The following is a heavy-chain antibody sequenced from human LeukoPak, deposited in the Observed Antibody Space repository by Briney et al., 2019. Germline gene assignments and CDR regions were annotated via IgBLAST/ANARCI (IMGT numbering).Heavy chain of an antibody. CDR1: GFTFSSYN. V-gene: IGHV3-21*01. Sequence: GGSLRLSCAASGFTFSSYNMNWVRQAPGKGLEWVSSISSSSSYIYYADSVKGRFTISRDNAKNSLYLQMNSLRAEDTAVYYCARGPLGYNWNYVGYWGQGTLVTVSS. D-gene: IGHD1-7*01. CDR3: ARGPLGYNWNYVGY. CDR2: ISSSSSYI. J-gene: IGHJ4*02.